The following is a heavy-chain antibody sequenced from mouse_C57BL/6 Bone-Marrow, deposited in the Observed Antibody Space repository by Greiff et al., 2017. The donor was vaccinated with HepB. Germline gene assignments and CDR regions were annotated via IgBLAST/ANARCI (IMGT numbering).Heavy chain of an antibody. V-gene: IGHV1-26*01. Sequence: EVQLQQSGPELVKPGASVKISCKASGYTFTDYYMNWVKQSHGKSLEWIGDINPNNGGTSYNQKFKGKATLTVDKSSSTAYMELRSLTSEDSAVYYCARGRVYGYDEGYYAIDYWGQGTSVTVSS. CDR3: ARGRVYGYDEGYYAIDY. CDR1: GYTFTDYY. CDR2: INPNNGGT. J-gene: IGHJ4*01. D-gene: IGHD2-2*01.